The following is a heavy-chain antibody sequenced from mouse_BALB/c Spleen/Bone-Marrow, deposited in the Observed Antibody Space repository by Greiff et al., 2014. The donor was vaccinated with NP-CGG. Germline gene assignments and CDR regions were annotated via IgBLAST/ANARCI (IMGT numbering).Heavy chain of an antibody. V-gene: IGHV3-2*02. Sequence: EVQGVESGPGLVKPSQSLSLTCTVTGYSITSDYAWNWIRQFQGNKLEWMGYISYSSSTNYNPSLKSRISITRDTSKNQFFLHXDXXXXEDXATYYCARWDYGDYAMDYWGHGTSVTVSS. D-gene: IGHD1-2*01. CDR1: GYSITSDYA. CDR3: ARWDYGDYAMDY. J-gene: IGHJ4*01. CDR2: ISYSSST.